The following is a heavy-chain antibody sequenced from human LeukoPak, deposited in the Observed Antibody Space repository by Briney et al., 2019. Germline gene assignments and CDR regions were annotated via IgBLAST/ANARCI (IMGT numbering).Heavy chain of an antibody. CDR1: GFSVSSNY. J-gene: IGHJ4*02. CDR2: ISDGGGST. Sequence: GGSLRLSCAASGFSVSSNYMSWVRQAPGKGLEWFSAISDGGGSTYHADSVKGRFTISRDNSKNTLFLQMNSLRGEDTAVYYCAKGSSDGRPYYFDYWGQGTLVTVSS. CDR3: AKGSSDGRPYYFDY. D-gene: IGHD5-24*01. V-gene: IGHV3-23*01.